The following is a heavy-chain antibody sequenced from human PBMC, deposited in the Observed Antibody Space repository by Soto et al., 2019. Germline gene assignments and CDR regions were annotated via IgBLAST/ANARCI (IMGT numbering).Heavy chain of an antibody. Sequence: GESLKISCKGSGYSFTSYWIGWVRQMPGKGLEWMGIIYPGDSDTRYSPSFQGQVTISADKSISTAYLQWSSLKASDTAMYYCARHVAPYGDYWSGSYYFDYWGQGTLVTVSS. CDR3: ARHVAPYGDYWSGSYYFDY. J-gene: IGHJ4*02. CDR1: GYSFTSYW. CDR2: IYPGDSDT. V-gene: IGHV5-51*01. D-gene: IGHD4-17*01.